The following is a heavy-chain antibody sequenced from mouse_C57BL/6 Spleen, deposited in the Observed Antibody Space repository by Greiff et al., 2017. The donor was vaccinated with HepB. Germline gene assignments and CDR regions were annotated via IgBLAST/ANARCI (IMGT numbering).Heavy chain of an antibody. Sequence: VQVVESGPGLVQPSQSLSITCTVSGFSLTSYGVHWVRQSPGKGLEWLGVIWRGGSTDYNAAFMSRLSITKDNSKSQVFFKMNSLQADDTAIYYCAKNNGSSSWFAYWGQGTLVTVSA. CDR2: IWRGGST. CDR1: GFSLTSYG. CDR3: AKNNGSSSWFAY. J-gene: IGHJ3*01. D-gene: IGHD1-1*01. V-gene: IGHV2-5*01.